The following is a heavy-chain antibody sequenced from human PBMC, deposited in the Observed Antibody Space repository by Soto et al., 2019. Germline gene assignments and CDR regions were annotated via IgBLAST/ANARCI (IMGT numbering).Heavy chain of an antibody. CDR2: IYHTGNT. D-gene: IGHD5-18*01. J-gene: IGHJ3*02. Sequence: QVRLHESGPGLVKPSETLSLTCTVSTDSFNAYYWCWIRQPPGKGLEWIGSIYHTGNTNYNPSLESRVSISVDTSKIQFSLSLSSVTAADTAVYYCARDVGIHDAFDIWGQGTLGTVSS. V-gene: IGHV4-59*13. CDR1: TDSFNAYY. CDR3: ARDVGIHDAFDI.